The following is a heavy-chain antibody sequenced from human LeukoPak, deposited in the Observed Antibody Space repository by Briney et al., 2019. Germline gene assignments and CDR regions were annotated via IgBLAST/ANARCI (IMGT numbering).Heavy chain of an antibody. CDR3: ARAYLPNPVVPDGIRSWYSDGFQFDY. CDR1: GGTFGSYA. V-gene: IGHV1-69*06. D-gene: IGHD6-13*01. J-gene: IGHJ4*02. CDR2: TIPIFGTA. Sequence: SVKVSCKASGGTFGSYAINWVRQAPGQGLEWVGGTIPIFGTANYAQKFQGRVTITADKSTSTAYMGLSSLRSEDTAVYYCARAYLPNPVVPDGIRSWYSDGFQFDYWGQGALVTVSS.